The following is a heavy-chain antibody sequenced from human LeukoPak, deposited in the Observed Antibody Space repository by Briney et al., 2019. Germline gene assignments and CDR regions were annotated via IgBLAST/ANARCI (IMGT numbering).Heavy chain of an antibody. V-gene: IGHV3-66*01. J-gene: IGHJ4*02. D-gene: IGHD6-19*01. CDR1: GLTVSSNY. CDR2: MYSGGST. Sequence: GGSLRLSCAPSGLTVSSNYMSWVRQAPGKGLEWVSIMYSGGSTYYADSVGGRFTISRDNSKNTLYLQMNSLRGEDTAVYYCASGGSNGWYHFDNWGQGTLVTVSS. CDR3: ASGGSNGWYHFDN.